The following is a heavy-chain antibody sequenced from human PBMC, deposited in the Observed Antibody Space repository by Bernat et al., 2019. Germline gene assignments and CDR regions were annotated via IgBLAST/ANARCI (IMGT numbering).Heavy chain of an antibody. Sequence: EVQLVESGGGLVKPGGSLRLSCAASGFTFSNAWMSWVRQAPGKGLEWVGRIKSKTDGGTTDYAAPVKGRFTISRDDSKNTLYLQMNSLKTEDTAVYYCTTDFDCSGGSCYYYYMDVWGKGTTVTVSS. CDR1: GFTFSNAW. V-gene: IGHV3-15*01. CDR2: IKSKTDGGTT. J-gene: IGHJ6*03. D-gene: IGHD2-15*01. CDR3: TTDFDCSGGSCYYYYMDV.